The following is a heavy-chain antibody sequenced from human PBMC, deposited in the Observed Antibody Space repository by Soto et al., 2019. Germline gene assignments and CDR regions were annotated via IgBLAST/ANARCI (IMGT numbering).Heavy chain of an antibody. J-gene: IGHJ1*01. CDR2: ISGGSGTT. CDR1: GFTFSTYA. V-gene: IGHV3-23*01. Sequence: EVQLLESGGGLVQPGGSLRLSCAASGFTFSTYAMSWVRQAPGKGLEWVSGISGGSGTTYYADSVKGRFTISRDNTKNTLYLQEKSLRGEDKAVYYCGKDQAGACSIWRYFQDWGQGTLVTVSS. D-gene: IGHD6-13*01. CDR3: GKDQAGACSIWRYFQD.